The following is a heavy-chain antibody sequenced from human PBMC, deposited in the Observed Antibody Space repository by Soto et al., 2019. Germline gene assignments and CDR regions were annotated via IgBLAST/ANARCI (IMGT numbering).Heavy chain of an antibody. V-gene: IGHV3-23*01. CDR3: VKDWSGKSCPCMDV. J-gene: IGHJ6*01. CDR1: GFTFSNYA. D-gene: IGHD3-3*01. Sequence: GGSLRLSCAASGFTFSNYAMTWVHQAPGKGLEWVSAISGGGGPTFYADSVKGRFTISRDDSKNTLFLQMNSLRAEDTAIYYCVKDWSGKSCPCMDVWGHGTTVTVSS. CDR2: ISGGGGPT.